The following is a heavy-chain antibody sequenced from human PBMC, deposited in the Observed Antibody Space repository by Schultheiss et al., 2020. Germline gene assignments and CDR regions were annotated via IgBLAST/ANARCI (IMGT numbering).Heavy chain of an antibody. V-gene: IGHV5-51*01. CDR1: GYSFTSYW. CDR2: IYPGDSDT. Sequence: GESLKISCKGSGYSFTSYWIGWVRQMPGKGLEWMGIIYPGDSDTRYSPSFQGQVTISADKSISTAYLQWSSLKASDTAMYYCARSLAAAGKVPYYFDYWGQGTLVNVYS. CDR3: ARSLAAAGKVPYYFDY. J-gene: IGHJ4*02. D-gene: IGHD6-13*01.